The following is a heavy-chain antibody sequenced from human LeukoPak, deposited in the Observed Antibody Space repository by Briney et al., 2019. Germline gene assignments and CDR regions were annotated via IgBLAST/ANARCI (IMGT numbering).Heavy chain of an antibody. J-gene: IGHJ4*02. V-gene: IGHV3-74*01. CDR3: ARDMWGTFDY. D-gene: IGHD3-16*01. CDR1: GFTFSQFW. Sequence: GGSLRLSCAASGFTFSQFWMQWARQSPGKGPVWVSRISPDGDITHNADSVKGRFTISRDNARNTLYLQITSLSVEGTAVYFCARDMWGTFDYWGQGALVTVSS. CDR2: ISPDGDIT.